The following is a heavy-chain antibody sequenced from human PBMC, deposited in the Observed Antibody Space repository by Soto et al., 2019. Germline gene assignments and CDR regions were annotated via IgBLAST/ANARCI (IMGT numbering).Heavy chain of an antibody. Sequence: PGESLKISCKGVGYKFGSAWIGWVRQMPGKGLEWMGIIKPGTSDIRYSPSCRGHVTISADEAVSTAYLQWSSLKASDTAMYYCARDDPRYCSSTSCKLGFDPWGQGTLVTVSS. V-gene: IGHV5-51*01. J-gene: IGHJ5*02. D-gene: IGHD2-2*01. CDR1: GYKFGSAW. CDR3: ARDDPRYCSSTSCKLGFDP. CDR2: IKPGTSDI.